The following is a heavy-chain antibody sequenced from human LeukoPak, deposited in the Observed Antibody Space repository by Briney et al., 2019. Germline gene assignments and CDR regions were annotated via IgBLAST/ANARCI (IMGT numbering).Heavy chain of an antibody. Sequence: SETLSPTCAVYGGSFSGYYWSWIRQPPGKGLEWIGEINHSGSTNYNPSLKSRVTISVDTSKNQFSLKLSSVTAADTAVYYCASPPYCSSTSCPPWGQGTMVTVSS. CDR3: ASPPYCSSTSCPP. CDR1: GGSFSGYY. V-gene: IGHV4-34*01. D-gene: IGHD2-2*01. J-gene: IGHJ3*01. CDR2: INHSGST.